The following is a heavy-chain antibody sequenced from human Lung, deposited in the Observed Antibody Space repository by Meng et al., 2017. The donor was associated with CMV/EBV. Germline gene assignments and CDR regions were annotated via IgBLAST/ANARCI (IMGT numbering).Heavy chain of an antibody. Sequence: GGSXRLXCAASGFNFDDYAMHWVRQGPGKGLEWVSGISWNGNHIGYADSVKGRFTVSRDTAKNSLYLQMNSLRPEDTALYYCVKDVDFYDSSGYSDWGQRTLVTVSS. CDR2: ISWNGNHI. D-gene: IGHD3-22*01. CDR1: GFNFDDYA. V-gene: IGHV3-9*01. J-gene: IGHJ4*02. CDR3: VKDVDFYDSSGYSD.